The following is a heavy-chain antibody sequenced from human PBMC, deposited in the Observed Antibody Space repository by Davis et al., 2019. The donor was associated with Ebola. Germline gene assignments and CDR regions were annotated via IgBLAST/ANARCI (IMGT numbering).Heavy chain of an antibody. Sequence: LSLTCAASGFTFSGSAMHWVRQASGKGLEWVGRIRSKANSYATAYAASVKGRFTISRDDSKNTAYLQMNSLKTEDTAVYYCTTPSRDGYNRWGQGTLVTVSS. CDR2: IRSKANSYAT. CDR3: TTPSRDGYNR. CDR1: GFTFSGSA. D-gene: IGHD5-24*01. V-gene: IGHV3-73*01. J-gene: IGHJ4*02.